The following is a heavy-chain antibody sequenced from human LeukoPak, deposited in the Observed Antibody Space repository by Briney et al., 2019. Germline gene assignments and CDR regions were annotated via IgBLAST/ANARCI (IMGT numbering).Heavy chain of an antibody. CDR2: IKQDGSEK. J-gene: IGHJ4*02. CDR3: VRHINY. Sequence: KLSCKASGGTFSSYAISWVRQAPGQGLEWVANIKQDGSEKYYVDSVKGRFTVSRDNARNSLYLQMNSLRAEDTAVYYCVRHINYWGQGTLVTVSS. V-gene: IGHV3-7*05. D-gene: IGHD2-21*01. CDR1: GGTFSSYA.